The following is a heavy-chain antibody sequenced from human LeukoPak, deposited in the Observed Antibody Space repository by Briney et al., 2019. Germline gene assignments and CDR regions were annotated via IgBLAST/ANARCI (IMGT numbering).Heavy chain of an antibody. CDR1: GGSISSYY. Sequence: SETLSLTCTVAGGSISSYYWSWIRQPPGKGLEWIGYIYYSVSTNYNPSLKSRVTISVDTSKNQFSLKLSSVTAADTAVYYCARYGYYYGMDVWGQGTTVTVSS. CDR2: IYYSVST. J-gene: IGHJ6*02. V-gene: IGHV4-59*01. CDR3: ARYGYYYGMDV. D-gene: IGHD4-17*01.